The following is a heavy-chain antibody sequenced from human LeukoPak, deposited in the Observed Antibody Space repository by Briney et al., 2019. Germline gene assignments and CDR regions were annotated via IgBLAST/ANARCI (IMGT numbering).Heavy chain of an antibody. J-gene: IGHJ4*02. Sequence: GGSLRLSCAASGFTFGSSAMSWVRQAPGKGLEWVSNISGSGSGGSTYYADSVKGRFTISRDNAKNSLYLQMNSLRAEDTAVYYCARDRSYDFWSGYEYYFDYWGQGTLVTVSS. CDR3: ARDRSYDFWSGYEYYFDY. D-gene: IGHD3-3*01. V-gene: IGHV3-23*01. CDR1: GFTFGSSA. CDR2: ISGSGSGGST.